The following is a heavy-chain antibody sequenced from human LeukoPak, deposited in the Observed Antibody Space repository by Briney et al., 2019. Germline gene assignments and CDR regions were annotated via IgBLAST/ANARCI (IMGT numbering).Heavy chain of an antibody. CDR1: GFTFSSYA. CDR3: AKGKPSSLWPPFDD. V-gene: IGHV3-30*04. CDR2: ISYDGSNK. J-gene: IGHJ4*02. Sequence: GRSLRLSCAASGFTFSSYAMHWVRQAPGKGLEWVAVISYDGSNKYYADSVKGRFTISRDNSKNTLYLQMNSLKPEDTAVYYCAKGKPSSLWPPFDDWGQGTLVTVSS. D-gene: IGHD5-18*01.